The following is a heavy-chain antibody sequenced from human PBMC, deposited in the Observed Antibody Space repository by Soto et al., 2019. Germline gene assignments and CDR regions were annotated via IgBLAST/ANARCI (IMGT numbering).Heavy chain of an antibody. Sequence: QVQLQESGPGLVKPSETLSLTCTVSGGSISSYYWSWIRQPPGKGLEWIGYIYYSGRTNYNPSLKSRVTISVDTSKNQFSLKLSSVTAADTDVYYCARGLHILTYGMDVWGQGTTVTVSS. CDR2: IYYSGRT. D-gene: IGHD3-9*01. CDR3: ARGLHILTYGMDV. CDR1: GGSISSYY. J-gene: IGHJ6*02. V-gene: IGHV4-59*01.